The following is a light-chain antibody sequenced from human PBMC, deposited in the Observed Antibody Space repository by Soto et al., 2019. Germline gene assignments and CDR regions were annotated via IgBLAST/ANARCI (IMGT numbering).Light chain of an antibody. CDR1: QSVSNNY. CDR2: GAF. CDR3: QQYGSLPKT. J-gene: IGKJ1*01. V-gene: IGKV3-20*01. Sequence: EIVLTQSPGTLSLSPGERATLSCRASQSVSNNYLAWYQQKSGQAPRLLIYGAFSRANGIPVRFSGSASGTDFTLIISILEPEDVAVYYCQQYGSLPKTFGQGTKVEIK.